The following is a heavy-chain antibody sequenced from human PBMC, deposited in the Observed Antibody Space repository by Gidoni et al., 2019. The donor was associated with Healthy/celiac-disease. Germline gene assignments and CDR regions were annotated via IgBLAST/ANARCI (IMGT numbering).Heavy chain of an antibody. V-gene: IGHV4-30-4*01. D-gene: IGHD3-3*01. CDR1: GGSISSGAYY. CDR3: ASSLRGYDFWSGYTNWFDP. CDR2: IYYSGST. J-gene: IGHJ5*02. Sequence: QVQLQESGPGLVKPSQTLSLTCTVSGGSISSGAYYWSWIRQPPGKGLEWIGYIYYSGSTYYNPSLKSRVTISVDTSKNQFSLKLSSVTAADTAVYYCASSLRGYDFWSGYTNWFDPWGQGTLVTVSS.